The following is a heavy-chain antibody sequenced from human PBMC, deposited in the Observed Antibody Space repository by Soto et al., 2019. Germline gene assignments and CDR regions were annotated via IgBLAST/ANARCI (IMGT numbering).Heavy chain of an antibody. V-gene: IGHV3-15*01. J-gene: IGHJ4*02. Sequence: EVQLVESGGGLVKPGGSLRLSCAASGFTFSNAWMSWVRQAPGKGLEWVGRIKSKTDGGTTDYAAPVKGRFTISRDDSKNTLYLQMNRLKTEDTAVYYCTTAPRITIFGVVISGEYYFDYWGQGTLVTVSS. CDR1: GFTFSNAW. D-gene: IGHD3-3*01. CDR3: TTAPRITIFGVVISGEYYFDY. CDR2: IKSKTDGGTT.